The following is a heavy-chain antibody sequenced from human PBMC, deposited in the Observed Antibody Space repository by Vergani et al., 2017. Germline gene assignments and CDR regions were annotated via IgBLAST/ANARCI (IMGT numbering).Heavy chain of an antibody. J-gene: IGHJ4*02. CDR2: ISGSGGST. CDR3: AKGSRGMIVVDVFDY. D-gene: IGHD3-22*01. Sequence: EVQLLESGGGLVQPGESLRLSCAASGFTFSNYAMSWVRQAPGKGLEWVSAISGSGGSTYYADSVKGRFTISRDNSKNTLYLQMNSLRAEDTAVYYCAKGSRGMIVVDVFDYWGQGTLVTVSS. CDR1: GFTFSNYA. V-gene: IGHV3-23*01.